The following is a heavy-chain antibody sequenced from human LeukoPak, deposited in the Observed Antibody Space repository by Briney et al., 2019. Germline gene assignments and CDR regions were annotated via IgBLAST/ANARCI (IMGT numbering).Heavy chain of an antibody. CDR2: INQDESER. J-gene: IGHJ4*02. V-gene: IGHV3-7*01. Sequence: GGSLRPSCAASGFTFSSYWMSWVRQAPGKGLGWVANINQDESERYYVDSVKGRFTISRDNAKNSLYLQMNSLRAEDTAVYYCARDRGRVWADYWGQGTLVTVSS. CDR1: GFTFSSYW. D-gene: IGHD3-16*01. CDR3: ARDRGRVWADY.